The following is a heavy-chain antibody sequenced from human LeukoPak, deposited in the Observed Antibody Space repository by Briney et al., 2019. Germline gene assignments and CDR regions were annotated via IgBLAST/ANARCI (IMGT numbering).Heavy chain of an antibody. CDR2: ISDNGYDT. Sequence: GGSLRLSCAASGFTFSSSAMTWVRQAPGKGLEWVSAISDNGYDTFYADSVKGRFTISRDNSKNAVYLQMNSLRAEDTAIYYCAKEASGSYYSGAAGDWGQGTLVTVSS. CDR1: GFTFSSSA. J-gene: IGHJ4*02. CDR3: AKEASGSYYSGAAGD. D-gene: IGHD3-10*01. V-gene: IGHV3-23*01.